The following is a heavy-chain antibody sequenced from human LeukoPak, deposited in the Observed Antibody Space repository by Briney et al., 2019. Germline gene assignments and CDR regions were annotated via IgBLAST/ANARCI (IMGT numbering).Heavy chain of an antibody. Sequence: GGSLTLSCAASGFTFDCCGMHWVRQAPGKGLEWVAFIRNVGNDKYYADSVKGRFFISRDNAKNSLYLQINNLRAEDTAVYYCARERYSTIQNDGLDLWGQGTMVTVSS. CDR1: GFTFDCCG. CDR3: ARERYSTIQNDGLDL. CDR2: IRNVGNDK. J-gene: IGHJ3*01. V-gene: IGHV3-30*02. D-gene: IGHD3-16*02.